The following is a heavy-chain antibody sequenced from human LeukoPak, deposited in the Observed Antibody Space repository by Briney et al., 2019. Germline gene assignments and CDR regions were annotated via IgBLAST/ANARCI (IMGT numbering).Heavy chain of an antibody. CDR3: ARDVRMRCSSTSCNDPGWFDP. V-gene: IGHV4-38-2*02. CDR1: GYSISSGYY. Sequence: SETLSITCAVSGYSISSGYYWGWIRQPPGKGLEWIGSIYHSGSTYYNPSLKSRVTISVDTSKNQFSLKLSSVTAADTAVYYCARDVRMRCSSTSCNDPGWFDPWGQGTLVTVSS. J-gene: IGHJ5*02. CDR2: IYHSGST. D-gene: IGHD2-2*01.